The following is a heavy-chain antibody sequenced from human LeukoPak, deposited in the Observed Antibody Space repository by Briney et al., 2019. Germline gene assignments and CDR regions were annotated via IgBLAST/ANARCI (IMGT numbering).Heavy chain of an antibody. CDR1: GGSISNRNYY. CDR3: ARPSVGDFNFDY. CDR2: INHSGST. Sequence: PSETLSLTCTVSGGSISNRNYYWAWIRQPPGKGLEWIGEINHSGSTNYNPSLKSRVTISVDTSKDQFSLKLSSVTAADTAVCYCARPSVGDFNFDYWGQGTLVTVSS. V-gene: IGHV4-39*07. D-gene: IGHD2-15*01. J-gene: IGHJ4*02.